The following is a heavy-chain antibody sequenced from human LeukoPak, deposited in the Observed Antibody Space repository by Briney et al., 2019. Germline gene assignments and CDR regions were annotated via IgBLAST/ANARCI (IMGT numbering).Heavy chain of an antibody. CDR2: ISWNSGSI. CDR3: AKGVVPAANHGFDP. CDR1: GFTFDDYA. D-gene: IGHD2-2*01. J-gene: IGHJ5*02. Sequence: PGGSLRLSCAASGFTFDDYAMPWVRQAPGKGLEWVSGISWNSGSIGYADSVKGRFTISGDNAKNSLYLQMNSLRAEDTALYYCAKGVVPAANHGFDPWGQGTLVTVSS. V-gene: IGHV3-9*01.